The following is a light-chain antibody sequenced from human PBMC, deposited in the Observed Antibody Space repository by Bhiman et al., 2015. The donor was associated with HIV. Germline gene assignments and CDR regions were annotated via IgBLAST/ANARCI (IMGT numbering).Light chain of an antibody. Sequence: SSELTQDPAVSVALGQTVKITCQGDSLRNYYASWYQQKSGQAPLLVIYRKNNRPSGIPDRFSGSSSGNTASLTITGAQAEDEADYYCNSRDSSGNHLGVFGT. CDR2: RKN. V-gene: IGLV3-19*01. J-gene: IGLJ1*01. CDR1: SLRNYY. CDR3: NSRDSSGNHLGV.